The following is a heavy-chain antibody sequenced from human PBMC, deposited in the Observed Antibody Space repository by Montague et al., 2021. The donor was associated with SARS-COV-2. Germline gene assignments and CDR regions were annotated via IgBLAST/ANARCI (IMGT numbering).Heavy chain of an antibody. CDR2: IGWDDDK. CDR3: ARETGTTVSLDY. CDR1: GFSLSTSGMC. J-gene: IGHJ4*02. D-gene: IGHD1-7*01. V-gene: IGHV2-70*11. Sequence: PALAKPTKTLTLTCTFSGFSLSTSGMCVSWIRQPPGKALEWLARIGWDDDKYYSTSLKTRLTISKDTSKNQVVLTMTNVDPVDTATYYCARETGTTVSLDYWGQGTLVTVSS.